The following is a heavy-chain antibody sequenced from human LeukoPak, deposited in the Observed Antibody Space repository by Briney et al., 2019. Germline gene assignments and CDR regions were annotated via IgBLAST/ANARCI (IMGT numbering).Heavy chain of an antibody. CDR2: ISGSGGST. J-gene: IGHJ5*02. CDR3: AKLPTIPWDNWSDP. Sequence: PGGSLRLSCAASGFTFSSYAMSWVRQAPGKGLEWVSAISGSGGSTYYADSVKGRFTISRDNSKNTLYLQMNSLRAEDTAVYYCAKLPTIPWDNWSDPWGQGTLVTVSS. CDR1: GFTFSSYA. V-gene: IGHV3-23*01. D-gene: IGHD3-9*01.